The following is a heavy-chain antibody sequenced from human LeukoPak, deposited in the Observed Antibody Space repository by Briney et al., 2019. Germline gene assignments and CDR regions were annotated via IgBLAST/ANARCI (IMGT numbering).Heavy chain of an antibody. CDR2: IYYSGST. V-gene: IGHV4-59*01. D-gene: IGHD3-10*01. J-gene: IGHJ4*02. Sequence: SETLSLTCTVSGGSISSYYWSWIRQPPGKGLEWIGYIYYSGSTNYNPSLKSRVTISVDTSKNQFSLKLSSVTAADTAVYYCARTTYGSGSALFDYWGQGTLVTVSS. CDR3: ARTTYGSGSALFDY. CDR1: GGSISSYY.